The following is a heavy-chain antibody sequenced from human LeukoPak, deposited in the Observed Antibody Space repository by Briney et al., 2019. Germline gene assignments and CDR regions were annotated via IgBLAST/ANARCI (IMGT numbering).Heavy chain of an antibody. V-gene: IGHV4-39*07. CDR3: AREGSSSSRWFDP. Sequence: SETLSLTCTVSGGSISSSSYYWGWIRQPPGKGLEWIGSIYYSGSTHYNPSLKSRVTISVDTSKNQFSLKLSSVTAADTAVYYCAREGSSSSRWFDPWGQGTLVTVSS. CDR1: GGSISSSSYY. CDR2: IYYSGST. D-gene: IGHD6-6*01. J-gene: IGHJ5*02.